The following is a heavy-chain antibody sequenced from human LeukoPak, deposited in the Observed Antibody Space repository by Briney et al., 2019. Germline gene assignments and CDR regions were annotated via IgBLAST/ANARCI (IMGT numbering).Heavy chain of an antibody. CDR1: GYTLTELS. J-gene: IGHJ4*02. CDR3: ATAGKGGWPRIDY. Sequence: GASVKVSCKVSGYTLTELSMHWVRQAPGKGLEWMGGFDPEDGETIYAQKFQGRVTMTEDTSTDTAYMELSSLRSEDTVVYYCATAGKGGWPRIDYWGQGTLVTVSS. D-gene: IGHD6-19*01. CDR2: FDPEDGET. V-gene: IGHV1-24*01.